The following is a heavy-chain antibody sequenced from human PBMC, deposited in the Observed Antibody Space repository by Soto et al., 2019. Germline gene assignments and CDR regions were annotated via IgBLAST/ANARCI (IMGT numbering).Heavy chain of an antibody. Sequence: PGGSLRLSCAASGFTFSTYTMNWVRQAPGKGLEWVSSISASSSYIYYAVSVKGRFTISRDNAKNLLILQMNSLRVEDTAMYYCARDERSEFLEYLSKWLDPWGQGALGTVSS. J-gene: IGHJ5*02. CDR1: GFTFSTYT. CDR3: ARDERSEFLEYLSKWLDP. D-gene: IGHD3-3*01. V-gene: IGHV3-21*01. CDR2: ISASSSYI.